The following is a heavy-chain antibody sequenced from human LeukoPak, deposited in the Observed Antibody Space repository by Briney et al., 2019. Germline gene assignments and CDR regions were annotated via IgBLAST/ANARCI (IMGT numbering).Heavy chain of an antibody. J-gene: IGHJ6*04. V-gene: IGHV4-34*01. CDR3: ARDVVVLPAAIHYGMDV. D-gene: IGHD2-2*01. Sequence: SETLSLTCAVYGGSFSDYFWGWIRQPPGKGLEWIGEINHSGRTYYNPSLKSRVTISADTYKNQFFLNLSSVTAADTAVYYCARDVVVLPAAIHYGMDVWGKGTTVTVSS. CDR2: INHSGRT. CDR1: GGSFSDYF.